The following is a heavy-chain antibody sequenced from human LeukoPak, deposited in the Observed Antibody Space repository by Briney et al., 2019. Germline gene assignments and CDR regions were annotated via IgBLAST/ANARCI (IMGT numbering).Heavy chain of an antibody. CDR1: GGTFSSYA. D-gene: IGHD1-14*01. V-gene: IGHV1-69*04. J-gene: IGHJ4*02. CDR3: ATDTTFDY. CDR2: IIPILGIA. Sequence: GASVKVSCKASGGTFSSYAISWVRQAPGQGLEWMGRIIPILGIANYAQKFRGRVTITADKSTSTAYMELSSLRSEDTAVYYCATDTTFDYWGQGTLVTVSS.